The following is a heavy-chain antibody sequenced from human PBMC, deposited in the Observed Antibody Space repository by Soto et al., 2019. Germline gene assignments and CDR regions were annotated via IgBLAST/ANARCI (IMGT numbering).Heavy chain of an antibody. CDR3: ARKYCSGGSCYGTFDS. D-gene: IGHD2-15*01. V-gene: IGHV3-23*01. Sequence: EVQLLESGGGLVQPGGSLRLSCAASGFTFSSNAMSWVRQAPGKGLEWVSAIGGSGGTYYADSVKGRFAISRDISKNTLCLQMNSLRAEDTAVYYCARKYCSGGSCYGTFDSWGQGTLVTVSS. CDR2: IGGSGGT. CDR1: GFTFSSNA. J-gene: IGHJ4*02.